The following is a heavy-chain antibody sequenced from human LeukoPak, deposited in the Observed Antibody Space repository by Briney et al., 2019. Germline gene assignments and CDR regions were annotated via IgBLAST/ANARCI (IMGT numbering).Heavy chain of an antibody. D-gene: IGHD3-3*02. CDR3: AKDHENNIGTLAH. J-gene: IGHJ4*02. CDR1: GFTFSTYG. V-gene: IGHV3-30*18. CDR2: ISFDGSTN. Sequence: GGSLRLSCAASGFTFSTYGMHWVRQAPGKGLEWVAAISFDGSTNYYADSVKGRFTTSRDNSKNTLYLQMNNLRVEDTAVYYCAKDHENNIGTLAHWGQGTLVTVSS.